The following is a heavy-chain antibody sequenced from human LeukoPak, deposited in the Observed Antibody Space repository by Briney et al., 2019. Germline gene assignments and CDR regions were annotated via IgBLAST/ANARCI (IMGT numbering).Heavy chain of an antibody. V-gene: IGHV3-11*01. CDR2: ISSRSSAI. Sequence: GGSLRLSCAASGFTFSDYYMSWIRQAPGKGLEWVSYISSRSSAIYYADSVKGRFTISRDNAKNSLYLQMNSLRAEDTAVYYCARETGSGSYLLDYWGQGTLVTVSS. CDR3: ARETGSGSYLLDY. J-gene: IGHJ4*02. D-gene: IGHD1-26*01. CDR1: GFTFSDYY.